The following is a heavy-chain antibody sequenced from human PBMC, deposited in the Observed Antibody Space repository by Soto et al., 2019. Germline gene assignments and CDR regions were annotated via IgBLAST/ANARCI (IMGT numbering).Heavy chain of an antibody. CDR2: ISGSGGST. J-gene: IGHJ4*02. CDR3: AIFHIPGPVDWLLGFDY. Sequence: PGGSLRLSCAASGFTFSSYAMSWVRQAPGKGLEWVSAISGSGGSTYYADSVKGRFTISRDNSKNTLHLQMNSLRAEDTAVYYCAIFHIPGPVDWLLGFDYWGQGTLVTVSS. CDR1: GFTFSSYA. V-gene: IGHV3-23*01. D-gene: IGHD3-9*01.